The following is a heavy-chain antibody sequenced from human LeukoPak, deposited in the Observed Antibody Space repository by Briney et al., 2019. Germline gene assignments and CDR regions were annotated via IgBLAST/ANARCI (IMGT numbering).Heavy chain of an antibody. Sequence: GGSLRLSCAASGFTFSNYFMYWVRQAPGKGLEWVAVVSNDGNNKQYTNSAKGRFTISRDNSKNTLYLEMDSLRTEDTAVYYCARDRSKCMDVWGQGTTVTVSS. CDR2: VSNDGNNK. V-gene: IGHV3-30-3*01. D-gene: IGHD3-10*01. CDR1: GFTFSNYF. J-gene: IGHJ6*02. CDR3: ARDRSKCMDV.